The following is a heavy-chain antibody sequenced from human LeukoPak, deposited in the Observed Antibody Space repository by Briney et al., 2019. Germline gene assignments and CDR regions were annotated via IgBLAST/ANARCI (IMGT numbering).Heavy chain of an antibody. CDR1: GFTFSSYS. CDR2: ITSSSSYI. V-gene: IGHV3-21*01. Sequence: GGSLRLSCAASGFTFSSYSMNWVRQAPGKGLEWVSSITSSSSYIYYADSVKGRFTISRDDAKNSLYLQMNSLRAEDTAVYYCASLTDHDYRDYWGQGTLVTVSS. J-gene: IGHJ4*02. CDR3: ASLTDHDYRDY. D-gene: IGHD4-11*01.